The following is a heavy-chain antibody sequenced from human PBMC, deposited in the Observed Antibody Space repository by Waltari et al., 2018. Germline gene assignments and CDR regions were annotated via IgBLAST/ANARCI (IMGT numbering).Heavy chain of an antibody. D-gene: IGHD3-10*01. J-gene: IGHJ4*02. V-gene: IGHV3-23*04. CDR1: GFTFSRYA. Sequence: EVQLVESGGGLVQPGGSLRLSCAASGFTFSRYALRWVRTAPGKGLEWVSAISGSGSSTYYADSVKGRFTISRDNSKNTLYLQMNSLRAEDTAVYYCAKFMGSTPDYLFDYWGQGTLVTVSS. CDR2: ISGSGSST. CDR3: AKFMGSTPDYLFDY.